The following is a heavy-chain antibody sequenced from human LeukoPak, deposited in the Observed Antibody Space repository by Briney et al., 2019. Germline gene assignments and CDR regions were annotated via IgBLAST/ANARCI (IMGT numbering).Heavy chain of an antibody. D-gene: IGHD4-11*01. CDR1: GGSFGGYY. V-gene: IGHV4-34*01. CDR2: INHSGST. Sequence: SETLSLTCAVYGGSFGGYYWSWIRQPPGKGLEWIGEINHSGSTNYNPSLKSRVTISVDTSKNQFSLKLSSVTAADTAVYYCARELKPHDYMAIHDYWGQGTLVTVSS. CDR3: ARELKPHDYMAIHDY. J-gene: IGHJ4*02.